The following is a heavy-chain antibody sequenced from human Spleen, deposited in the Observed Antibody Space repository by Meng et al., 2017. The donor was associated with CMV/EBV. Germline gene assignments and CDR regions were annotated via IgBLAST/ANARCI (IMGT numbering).Heavy chain of an antibody. CDR3: ARSAASDLPYYGLDV. CDR1: GYTFRSYG. D-gene: IGHD3-3*01. V-gene: IGHV1-18*01. Sequence: ASVKVSCKASGYTFRSYGISWVRQAPGQGLEWVGWIGTYNGKKNYAQKFQGRATMTRDTSINTAYMELSSLRSDDTAVYYCARSAASDLPYYGLDVWGQGTTVTVSS. CDR2: IGTYNGKK. J-gene: IGHJ6*02.